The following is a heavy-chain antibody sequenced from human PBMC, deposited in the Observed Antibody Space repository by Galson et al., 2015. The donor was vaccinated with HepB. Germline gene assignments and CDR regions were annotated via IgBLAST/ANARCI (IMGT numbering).Heavy chain of an antibody. Sequence: SLRLSCAASGFTFSSYSMNWVRQAPGKGLEWVSSISSSSSYIYYADSVKGRFTISRDNAKNSLYLQMNSLRAEDTAEYYCARPLLLWFGESLWYFDLWGRGTLVTVSS. J-gene: IGHJ2*01. V-gene: IGHV3-21*01. CDR2: ISSSSSYI. CDR3: ARPLLLWFGESLWYFDL. D-gene: IGHD3-10*01. CDR1: GFTFSSYS.